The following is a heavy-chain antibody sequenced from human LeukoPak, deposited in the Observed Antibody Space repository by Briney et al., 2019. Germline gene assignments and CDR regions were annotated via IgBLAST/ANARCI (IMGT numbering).Heavy chain of an antibody. D-gene: IGHD4-23*01. CDR3: ARGDYGGFRVFYTLFDG. J-gene: IGHJ4*02. Sequence: ASVKVSCNASGYTFSNYYMHWVRQAPGQGLEWMGLIKSGGDNTNYAQHFPGRVTMTWDTSARTVYMELSSLRSEDTAIYCCARGDYGGFRVFYTLFDGGSQGTLATVYS. V-gene: IGHV1-46*01. CDR1: GYTFSNYY. CDR2: IKSGGDNT.